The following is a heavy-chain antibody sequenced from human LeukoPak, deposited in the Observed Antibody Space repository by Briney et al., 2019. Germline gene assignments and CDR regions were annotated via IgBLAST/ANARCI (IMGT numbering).Heavy chain of an antibody. V-gene: IGHV3-23*01. J-gene: IGHJ4*02. CDR3: ASRAGGSYGSGLFVY. Sequence: GGSLRLSCAASGFTFSSYAMSWVRQAPGKGLEWVSAISGSGGSTYYADSVKGRFTISRDNSKNTLYLQMNSLRAEDTAVYYCASRAGGSYGSGLFVYWGQGTLVTVSS. CDR1: GFTFSSYA. CDR2: ISGSGGST. D-gene: IGHD3-10*01.